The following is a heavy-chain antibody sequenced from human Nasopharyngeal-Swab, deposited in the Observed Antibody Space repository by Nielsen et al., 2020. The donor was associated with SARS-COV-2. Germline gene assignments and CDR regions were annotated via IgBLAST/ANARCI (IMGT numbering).Heavy chain of an antibody. CDR3: ARADIVVVPAAPIYYMDV. Sequence: RQAPGTGLEWIGEINHSGSTNYNPSLKSRFTISVDTSKNQFSLKLSSVTAADTAVYYCARADIVVVPAAPIYYMDVWGKGTTVTVSS. D-gene: IGHD2-2*01. J-gene: IGHJ6*03. CDR2: INHSGST. V-gene: IGHV4-34*01.